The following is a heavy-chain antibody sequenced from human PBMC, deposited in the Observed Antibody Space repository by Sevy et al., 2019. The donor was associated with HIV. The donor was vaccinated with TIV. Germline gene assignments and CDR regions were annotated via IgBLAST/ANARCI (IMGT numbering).Heavy chain of an antibody. CDR2: IRKKANSYAT. V-gene: IGHV3-73*01. J-gene: IGHJ4*02. CDR3: TSRDLGSSSWYPYFDS. D-gene: IGHD6-13*01. Sequence: GGSLRLSCAASGFTFSGSAIHWVRQASGKGLEWIGRIRKKANSYATAYAESVNVRFTISRDDSKNRAYLQMNSLKTDDTAVYYCTSRDLGSSSWYPYFDSWGQGTLVTVSS. CDR1: GFTFSGSA.